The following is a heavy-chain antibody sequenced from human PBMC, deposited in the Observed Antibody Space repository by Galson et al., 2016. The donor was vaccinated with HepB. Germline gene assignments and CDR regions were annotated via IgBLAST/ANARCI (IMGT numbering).Heavy chain of an antibody. CDR1: GFTFDRYT. J-gene: IGHJ6*02. CDR3: AKGLEAGGSGPYWGISYFYGLDV. Sequence: SLRLSCATSGFTFDRYTLNWVRQAPGKGLEWVSAISGNGHRTYYSDSVKGRFTVSKDNSKRTLYLEMNNLRAEDTAVVYCAKGLEAGGSGPYWGISYFYGLDVWGQGKTVTVSS. V-gene: IGHV3-23*01. CDR2: ISGNGHRT. D-gene: IGHD3-10*01.